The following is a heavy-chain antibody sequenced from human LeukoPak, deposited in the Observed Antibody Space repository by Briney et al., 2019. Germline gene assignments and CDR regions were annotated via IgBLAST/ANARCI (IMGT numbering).Heavy chain of an antibody. Sequence: PGGSLRLSCTASGFTFSSYAMSWVRQAPGKRLEWVSAISGSGGSTYYADSVKGRFTISRDNSKNTLYLQMNSLRAEDTAVYYCAKDYDSSGYYYYFDYWGQGTLVTVSS. CDR2: ISGSGGST. CDR1: GFTFSSYA. D-gene: IGHD3-22*01. CDR3: AKDYDSSGYYYYFDY. J-gene: IGHJ4*02. V-gene: IGHV3-23*01.